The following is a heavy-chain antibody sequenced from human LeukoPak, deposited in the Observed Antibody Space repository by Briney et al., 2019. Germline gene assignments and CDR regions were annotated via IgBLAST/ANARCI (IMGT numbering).Heavy chain of an antibody. CDR1: GFTFDDYG. J-gene: IGHJ4*02. Sequence: PGGSLRLSCAASGFTFDDYGMSWVRQAPGKGLEWVSGINWNGGSTGYADSVKGRFTISRDNAKNSLYLQMNSLRAEDTALYHCARADSTGYFLGHFDYWGQGTLVTVSS. CDR2: INWNGGST. V-gene: IGHV3-20*01. D-gene: IGHD3-22*01. CDR3: ARADSTGYFLGHFDY.